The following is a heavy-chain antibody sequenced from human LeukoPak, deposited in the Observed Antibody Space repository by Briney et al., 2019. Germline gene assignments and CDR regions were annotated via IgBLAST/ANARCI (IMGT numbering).Heavy chain of an antibody. CDR1: GFTFSSYE. CDR3: AKGRSSGWPNSFDP. D-gene: IGHD6-19*01. V-gene: IGHV3-23*01. Sequence: GGSLRLSCAASGFTFSSYEMNWVRQAPGKGLEWVSAISGSGGSTYYADSVKGRFTISRDNSKNTLYLQMNSLRAEDTAVYYCAKGRSSGWPNSFDPWGQGTLVTVSS. CDR2: ISGSGGST. J-gene: IGHJ5*02.